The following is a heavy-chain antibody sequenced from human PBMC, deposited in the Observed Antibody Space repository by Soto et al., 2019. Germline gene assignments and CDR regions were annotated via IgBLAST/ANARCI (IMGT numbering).Heavy chain of an antibody. Sequence: QVQLVQSGAEVKNPGASVKVSCKASGYRFTSYGIGWVRQAPGQGLEWMGWINAYNGNTNYAQNLQGRVTLTTDTXXSTAYMELRRLRSNDTAVYYCAMVDVYVTPSPQDVWGQGTTVTVSS. CDR2: INAYNGNT. V-gene: IGHV1-18*01. CDR1: GYRFTSYG. CDR3: AMVDVYVTPSPQDV. D-gene: IGHD3-16*01. J-gene: IGHJ6*02.